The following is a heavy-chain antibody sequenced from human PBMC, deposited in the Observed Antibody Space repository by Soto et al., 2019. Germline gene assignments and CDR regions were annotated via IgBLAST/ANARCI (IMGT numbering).Heavy chain of an antibody. CDR3: ARGGIVGATRTFDY. CDR2: IYYSWST. Sequence: PSETLSLTCTVSGGSISSYDWSWIRQPPGKGLEWSGNIYYSWSTNYNPSLKSRVTISVDTSKNQFSLKLSSVTAADTAVYYCARGGIVGATRTFDYWRQGTLVTV. CDR1: GGSISSYD. J-gene: IGHJ4*02. D-gene: IGHD1-26*01. V-gene: IGHV4-59*01.